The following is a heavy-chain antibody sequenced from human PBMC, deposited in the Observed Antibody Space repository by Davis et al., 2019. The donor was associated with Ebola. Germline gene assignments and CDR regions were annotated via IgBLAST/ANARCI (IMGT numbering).Heavy chain of an antibody. D-gene: IGHD5-18*01. CDR1: GGTFSRNT. J-gene: IGHJ4*02. CDR2: INPHSGAT. CDR3: ARGVGYKYGIIDY. V-gene: IGHV1-2*05. Sequence: ASVKVSCKASGGTFSRNTINWVRQAPGQGLEWMGRINPHSGATKYAQRFQGRVTMTRDTSISTAYMELSGLRSDATGLYYCARGVGYKYGIIDYWGQGTLVSVSS.